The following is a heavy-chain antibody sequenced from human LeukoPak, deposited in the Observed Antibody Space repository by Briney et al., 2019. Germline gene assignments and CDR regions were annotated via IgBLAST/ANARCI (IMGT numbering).Heavy chain of an antibody. D-gene: IGHD1-26*01. V-gene: IGHV4-34*01. J-gene: IGHJ4*02. CDR1: GVSFSGYY. Sequence: SETLSLTCAVYGVSFSGYYWSWIRQPPGKGLEWIGEINHSGSTNYNPSLKSRVTISVDTSKNQFSLKLSSVTAADTAVYYCARVVGDYFDYWGQGTLVTVSS. CDR2: INHSGST. CDR3: ARVVGDYFDY.